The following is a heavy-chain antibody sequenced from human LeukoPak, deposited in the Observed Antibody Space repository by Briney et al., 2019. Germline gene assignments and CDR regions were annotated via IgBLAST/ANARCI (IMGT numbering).Heavy chain of an antibody. V-gene: IGHV3-7*02. J-gene: IGHJ4*02. Sequence: PGGSLRLSCAASGFTFSSYWMSWVRQTPGKGLEWVANIKQDGSEKYYVEFAKGRFAISRDNAKNSLYLQMNSLRAEDTAVYYCARGGSSSSDFDYWGQGTLVTVSS. CDR1: GFTFSSYW. CDR2: IKQDGSEK. CDR3: ARGGSSSSDFDY. D-gene: IGHD6-6*01.